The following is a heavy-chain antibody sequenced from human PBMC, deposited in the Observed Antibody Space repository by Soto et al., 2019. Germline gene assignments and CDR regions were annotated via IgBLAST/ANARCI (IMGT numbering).Heavy chain of an antibody. CDR1: GGSVTNINYF. V-gene: IGHV4-39*01. J-gene: IGHJ3*01. D-gene: IGHD3-22*01. CDR2: IYYTGTT. Sequence: SETLSLTCSVSGGSVTNINYFWAWIRQSPGKGLEWIANIYYTGTTLYNPSLRSRVSMTIDASMNRFSLNLSSVTASDTALYYCARHEYVSSSYDLLDVWGRGTMVT. CDR3: ARHEYVSSSYDLLDV.